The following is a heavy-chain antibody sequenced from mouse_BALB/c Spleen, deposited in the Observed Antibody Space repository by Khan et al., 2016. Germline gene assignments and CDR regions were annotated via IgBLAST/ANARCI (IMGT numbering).Heavy chain of an antibody. D-gene: IGHD2-14*01. V-gene: IGHV5-6-3*01. J-gene: IGHJ2*01. CDR2: INRNGGST. CDR3: AREYYRYYFDY. Sequence: VELVESGGGLVQPGGSLKLSCAASGFTFSTYCMSWVRQTPDKRLELVATINRNGGSTYYTDSVKGRFPISRDNAKNTLYLQMSSLKSEDTAMYYCAREYYRYYFDYWGQGTTLTVSS. CDR1: GFTFSTYC.